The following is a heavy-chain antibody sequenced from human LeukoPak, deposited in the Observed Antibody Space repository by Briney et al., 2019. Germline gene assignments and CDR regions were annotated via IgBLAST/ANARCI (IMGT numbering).Heavy chain of an antibody. CDR1: GFTFSSYG. CDR2: ISYDGSNK. V-gene: IGHV3-30*18. D-gene: IGHD4-17*01. J-gene: IGHJ4*02. Sequence: GGSLRLSCAASGFTFSSYGMHWVRQAPGKGLEWVAVISYDGSNKYYTDSVKGRFTISRDNSKNTVYLQMNSLRVEDTAVYYCAKDLDGDPEYWGQGTLVTVSS. CDR3: AKDLDGDPEY.